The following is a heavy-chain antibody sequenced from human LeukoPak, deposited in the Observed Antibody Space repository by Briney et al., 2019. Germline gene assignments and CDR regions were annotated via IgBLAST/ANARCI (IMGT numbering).Heavy chain of an antibody. CDR3: ARDLRPMTTVTTIVY. Sequence: GGSLRLSCAASGFTFSSYSMNWVRQAPGKGLEWVSYISSSSSTIYYADSVKGRFTISRDNAKNSLYLQMNSLRAEDTAVYYCARDLRPMTTVTTIVYWGQGTLVTVSS. J-gene: IGHJ4*02. CDR1: GFTFSSYS. CDR2: ISSSSSTI. D-gene: IGHD4-17*01. V-gene: IGHV3-48*01.